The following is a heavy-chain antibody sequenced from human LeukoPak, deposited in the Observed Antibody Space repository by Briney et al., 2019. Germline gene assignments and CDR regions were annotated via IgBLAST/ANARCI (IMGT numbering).Heavy chain of an antibody. D-gene: IGHD6-19*01. Sequence: PGGSLRLSCAASGFTFSSYSMNWVRQAPGKGLEWVSSISSSSSYIYYADSVKGRFTISRDNAKNSLYLQMNSLRAEDTAVYYCAREDSSGWADFDYWGQGTLVTVSS. J-gene: IGHJ4*02. CDR1: GFTFSSYS. CDR3: AREDSSGWADFDY. CDR2: ISSSSSYI. V-gene: IGHV3-21*01.